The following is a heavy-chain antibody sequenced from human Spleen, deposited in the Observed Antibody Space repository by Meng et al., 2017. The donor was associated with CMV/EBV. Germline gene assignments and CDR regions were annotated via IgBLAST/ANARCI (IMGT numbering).Heavy chain of an antibody. Sequence: SCKAAGYSFTDNYFHGVRQDHGQGLEWMGWIHPQSGVTNYAQKFQARVTLTRDTSINTGDMELSRLTSDDTAVYYCARDKNWGPDYWGQGTLVTVSS. CDR2: IHPQSGVT. CDR3: ARDKNWGPDY. D-gene: IGHD7-27*01. J-gene: IGHJ4*02. V-gene: IGHV1-2*02. CDR1: GYSFTDNY.